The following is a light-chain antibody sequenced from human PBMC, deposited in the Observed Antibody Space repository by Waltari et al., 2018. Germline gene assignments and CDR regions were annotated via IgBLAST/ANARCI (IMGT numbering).Light chain of an antibody. CDR3: RQGIHLPLWT. CDR2: EVS. CDR1: QSLLHSDGKTY. J-gene: IGKJ1*01. Sequence: DIVMTQTPLSLSVTPGQTASISCKSSQSLLHSDGKTYLYWYPQKPGQSPQLLFYEVSSRFSGVPEWFRGCGSVTDFTLKISRVEAEDVGVYYGRQGIHLPLWTCGQGTKLEIK. V-gene: IGKV2-29*02.